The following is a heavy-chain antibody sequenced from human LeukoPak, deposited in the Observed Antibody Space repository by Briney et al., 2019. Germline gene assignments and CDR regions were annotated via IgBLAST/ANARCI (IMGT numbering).Heavy chain of an antibody. J-gene: IGHJ4*02. Sequence: GASVKVSCKASGYTFTSYGISWVRQAPGQGLEWMGWINPNSGGTKTAQTFQGRVTMTRDTSISTAYMELSRLRSDDTAVYFCARSVVAGSGNFDYWGQGTLVTVSS. D-gene: IGHD6-19*01. CDR3: ARSVVAGSGNFDY. V-gene: IGHV1-2*02. CDR2: INPNSGGT. CDR1: GYTFTSYG.